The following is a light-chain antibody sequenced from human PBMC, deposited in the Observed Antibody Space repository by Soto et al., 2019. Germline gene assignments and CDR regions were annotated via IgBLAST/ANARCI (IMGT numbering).Light chain of an antibody. CDR1: QSISDN. CDR3: QQSYSTPPT. CDR2: GAS. V-gene: IGKV3-15*01. J-gene: IGKJ2*01. Sequence: EIVMTQSPATLSVSPGERATLSCRASQSISDNLAWYQQKPGQAPRLLIYGASTGATSIPARFSGSGSGTEFTLTISSLQSEDFAIYFCQQSYSTPPTFGQGTTLEIK.